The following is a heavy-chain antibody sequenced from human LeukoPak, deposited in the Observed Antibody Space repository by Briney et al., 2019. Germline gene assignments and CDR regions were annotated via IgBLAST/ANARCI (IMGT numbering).Heavy chain of an antibody. CDR1: GGSINSGSYY. V-gene: IGHV4-61*02. CDR2: IYTSGST. D-gene: IGHD3-10*01. Sequence: NPSQTLSLTCTVSGGSINSGSYYWSWIRQPAGKGLEWIGRIYTSGSTNYNPSLKSRVTISVDRSRNQFSLKLSSVTAAGTAVYYCARVVGYGSGSYYFDYWGQGTLVTVSS. J-gene: IGHJ4*02. CDR3: ARVVGYGSGSYYFDY.